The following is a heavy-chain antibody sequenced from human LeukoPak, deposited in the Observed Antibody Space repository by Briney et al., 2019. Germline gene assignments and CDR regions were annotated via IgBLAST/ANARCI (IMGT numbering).Heavy chain of an antibody. Sequence: GASVKVSCKASGGTFSSYAISWVRQAPGQGLEWMGRIIPILGIANYAQKFQGRVTMTRDTSTSTVYMELSSLRSEDTAVYYCARDLVRDYDFWSGYSVSYFDYWGQGTLVTVSS. CDR1: GGTFSSYA. J-gene: IGHJ4*02. CDR3: ARDLVRDYDFWSGYSVSYFDY. V-gene: IGHV1-69*04. D-gene: IGHD3-3*01. CDR2: IIPILGIA.